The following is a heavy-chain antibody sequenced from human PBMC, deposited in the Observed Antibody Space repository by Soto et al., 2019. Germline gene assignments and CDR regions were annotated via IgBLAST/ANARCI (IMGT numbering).Heavy chain of an antibody. J-gene: IGHJ6*03. CDR2: TYYRSKWYN. D-gene: IGHD1-7*01. CDR1: GDSVSSNSAA. V-gene: IGHV6-1*01. Sequence: SQTLSLTCAISGDSVSSNSAAWNWIRQSPSRGLEWLGRTYYRSKWYNDYAVSVKSRITINPDTSKNQFSLQLNSVTPEDTAVYYCARGYGWNFERPRLKNYYMDVWGKGTTVTVSS. CDR3: ARGYGWNFERPRLKNYYMDV.